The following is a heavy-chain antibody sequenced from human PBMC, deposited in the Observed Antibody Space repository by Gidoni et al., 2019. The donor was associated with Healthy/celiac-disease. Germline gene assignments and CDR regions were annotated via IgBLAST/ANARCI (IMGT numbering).Heavy chain of an antibody. V-gene: IGHV4-59*01. Sequence: VTISVDTSKNQFSLKLSSVTAADTAVYYCARDAGYSSGWIDYWGQGTLVTVSS. CDR3: ARDAGYSSGWIDY. D-gene: IGHD6-19*01. J-gene: IGHJ4*02.